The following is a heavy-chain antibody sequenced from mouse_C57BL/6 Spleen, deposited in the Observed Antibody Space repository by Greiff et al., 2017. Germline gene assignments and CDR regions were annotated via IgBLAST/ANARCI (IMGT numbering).Heavy chain of an antibody. CDR1: GYVFTNYL. D-gene: IGHD3-1*01. CDR3: ARGGRAYYFDY. V-gene: IGHV1-54*01. Sequence: QVQLKESGAELVRPGTSVKVSCKASGYVFTNYLIEWVKQRPGQGLEWIGVINPGSGGTNYNEKFKGKATLTADKSSSTAYMQLSSLTSEDSAVYFCARGGRAYYFDYWGQGTTLTVSS. J-gene: IGHJ2*01. CDR2: INPGSGGT.